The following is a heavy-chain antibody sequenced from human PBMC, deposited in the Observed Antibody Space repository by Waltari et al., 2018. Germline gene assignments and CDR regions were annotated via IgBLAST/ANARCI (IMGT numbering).Heavy chain of an antibody. J-gene: IGHJ6*02. V-gene: IGHV1-46*01. CDR1: ESPFTSPY. Sequence: QVQLVQSGAEVKTPVASVNISCTHSESPFTSPYIHWVRQAPGQGLEWRGIINPSGGSTIYAQKFQGRVTMTRDTSTSTVYMELSSLRSEDTAVYYCALDTGALWMDVWGQGTTVTVSS. CDR2: INPSGGST. D-gene: IGHD2-21*01. CDR3: ALDTGALWMDV.